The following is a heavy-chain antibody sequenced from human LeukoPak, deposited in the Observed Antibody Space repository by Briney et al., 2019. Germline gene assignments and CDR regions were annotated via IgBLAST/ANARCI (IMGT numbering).Heavy chain of an antibody. J-gene: IGHJ4*02. D-gene: IGHD1-20*01. Sequence: GGSLRLSCAASGLTFSSYSMNWVRQAPGKGLEWLSYISSGSRTIFYADSVKGRFTISRDNAKNSLFLQMNSLRAEDTAVYYCARESITGHRDFDYWGQGTLVTVSS. CDR3: ARESITGHRDFDY. V-gene: IGHV3-48*01. CDR1: GLTFSSYS. CDR2: ISSGSRTI.